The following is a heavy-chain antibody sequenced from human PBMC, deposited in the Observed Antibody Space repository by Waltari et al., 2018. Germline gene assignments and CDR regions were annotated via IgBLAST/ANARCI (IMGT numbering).Heavy chain of an antibody. V-gene: IGHV3-30*01. CDR3: AREGGSSGYAGYFDS. CDR2: ISYDGSR. D-gene: IGHD6-25*01. CDR1: GLTFSNHI. Sequence: QLQLVESGGGVVQPGRSLRLSCAAPGLTFSNHIIHWVRQAPGKGLGWGAAISYDGSRYYAESVKGRFTIAGDNSKTIVYLQLNSLRDEDTSIYYCAREGGSSGYAGYFDSWGPGTLVTVSS. J-gene: IGHJ4*02.